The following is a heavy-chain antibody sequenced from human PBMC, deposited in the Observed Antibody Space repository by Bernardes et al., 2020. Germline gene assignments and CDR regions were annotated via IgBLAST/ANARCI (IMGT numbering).Heavy chain of an antibody. CDR2: ISSSSSYI. Sequence: GGSLRLSCAASGFTFSSYSMNWVRQAPGKGLEWVSSISSSSSYIYYADSVKGRFTISRDNAKNSLYLQMNSLRAEDTAVYYCARGYGGVVVAATDYWGQGTLVTVSS. CDR3: ARGYGGVVVAATDY. V-gene: IGHV3-21*01. J-gene: IGHJ4*02. D-gene: IGHD2-15*01. CDR1: GFTFSSYS.